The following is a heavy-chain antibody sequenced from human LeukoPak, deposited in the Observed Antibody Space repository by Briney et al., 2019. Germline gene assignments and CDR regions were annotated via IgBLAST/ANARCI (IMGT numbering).Heavy chain of an antibody. D-gene: IGHD2-15*01. CDR3: ARDGGYCSGGSCTGYFDY. V-gene: IGHV3-21*01. J-gene: IGHJ4*02. CDR2: TSSSSSYI. CDR1: GFIFSSYS. Sequence: PGGSLRLSCAASGFIFSSYSMNWVRQAPGKGLEWVSTTSSSSSYIYYADSVTGRFTISRDNAKNSLYLQMNRLRAEDTAVYYCARDGGYCSGGSCTGYFDYWGQGTLVTVSS.